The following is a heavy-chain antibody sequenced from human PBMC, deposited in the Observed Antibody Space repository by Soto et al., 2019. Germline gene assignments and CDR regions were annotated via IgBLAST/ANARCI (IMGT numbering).Heavy chain of an antibody. Sequence: GGSLRLSCAASGFTFRSVTMNWVRQAPGKGLEWVSTISSNSAYIYYTDALRGRFTISRDNAKNSLHLQMNSLRAEATAVYYCTRDASRDSSARGWFDPWGPGTLVTVSS. J-gene: IGHJ5*02. CDR3: TRDASRDSSARGWFDP. D-gene: IGHD6-13*01. CDR1: GFTFRSVT. V-gene: IGHV3-21*01. CDR2: ISSNSAYI.